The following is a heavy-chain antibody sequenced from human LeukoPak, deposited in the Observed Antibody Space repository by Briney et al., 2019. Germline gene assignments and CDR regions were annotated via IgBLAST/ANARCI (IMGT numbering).Heavy chain of an antibody. CDR2: ISSSGSTI. Sequence: PGGSLRLSCAASGFTFDDYVVTWVRQAPGKGLEWVSYISSSGSTIYYADSVKGRFTISRDNAKNSLYLQMNSLRAEDTAVYYCAELGITMIGGVWGKGTTVTISS. CDR3: AELGITMIGGV. V-gene: IGHV3-48*03. CDR1: GFTFDDYV. D-gene: IGHD3-10*02. J-gene: IGHJ6*04.